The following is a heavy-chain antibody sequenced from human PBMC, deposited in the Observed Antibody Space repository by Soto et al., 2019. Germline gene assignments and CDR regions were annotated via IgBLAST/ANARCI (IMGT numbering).Heavy chain of an antibody. CDR2: IIPIFGTA. J-gene: IGHJ5*02. D-gene: IGHD6-13*01. V-gene: IGHV1-69*01. CDR1: GGTFSSYA. CDR3: VRDRAKHSSSWYWFDP. Sequence: QVQLVQSGAEVKKPGSSVKVSCKASGGTFSSYAISWVRQAPGQGLEWMGGIIPIFGTANYAQKFQGRVTITADESTSTAYMELSGLRSEDTAVYYCVRDRAKHSSSWYWFDPWGQGTLVTVSS.